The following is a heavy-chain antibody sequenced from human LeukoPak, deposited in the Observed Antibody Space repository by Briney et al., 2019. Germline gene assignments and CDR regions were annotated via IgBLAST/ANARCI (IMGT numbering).Heavy chain of an antibody. CDR3: ATGEKYQLLLYYFDY. J-gene: IGHJ4*02. CDR2: INPNSGGT. CDR1: GYTFTGYY. D-gene: IGHD2-2*01. V-gene: IGHV1-2*06. Sequence: ASVKVSCKASGYTFTGYYMHWVRQAPGQGLEWMGRINPNSGGTNYAQKFQGRVTMTEDTSTDTAYMELSSLRSEDTAVYYCATGEKYQLLLYYFDYWGQGTLVTVSS.